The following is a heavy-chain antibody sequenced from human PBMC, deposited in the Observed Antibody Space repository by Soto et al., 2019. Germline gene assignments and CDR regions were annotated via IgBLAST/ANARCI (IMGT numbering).Heavy chain of an antibody. CDR1: GYTFTSYG. V-gene: IGHV1-3*01. J-gene: IGHJ5*02. D-gene: IGHD6-13*01. Sequence: ASVKVSCKASGYTFTSYGIHWVRQAPGQRLEWMGWINAANGDAKYSPKFQGRVTITRDTSASTAYMELSSLRSEDTAVYYCVRRHVSATGIDWFDPWGQGTMVTVSS. CDR3: VRRHVSATGIDWFDP. CDR2: INAANGDA.